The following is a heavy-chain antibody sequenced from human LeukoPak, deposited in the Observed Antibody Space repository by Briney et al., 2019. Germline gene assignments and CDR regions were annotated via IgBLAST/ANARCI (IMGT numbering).Heavy chain of an antibody. J-gene: IGHJ6*04. CDR1: GDSVSSDSAA. CDR3: ARYGSGSLPSPYYYYYGMDV. V-gene: IGHV6-1*01. D-gene: IGHD3-10*01. CDR2: TYYRSKWYN. Sequence: SQTLSLTCAISGDSVSSDSAAWNWIRQSPSRGLEWLGRTYYRSKWYNDYAVSVKSRITINPDTSKNQFALQLNSVTPEDTAVYYCARYGSGSLPSPYYYYYGMDVWGKGTTVTVSS.